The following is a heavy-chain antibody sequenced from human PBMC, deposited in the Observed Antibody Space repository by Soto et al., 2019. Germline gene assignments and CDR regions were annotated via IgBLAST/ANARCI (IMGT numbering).Heavy chain of an antibody. V-gene: IGHV4-34*01. CDR3: AGGRDTVVRGVMNWFEN. D-gene: IGHD3-10*01. CDR2: IDQSGST. CDR1: GGYFSGYY. J-gene: IGHJ5*02. Sequence: QVQLQQWGAGLLKSSENMSLTCAVYGGYFSGYYWNWLRQPPGEGLEWLGKIDQSGSTNYNPSLKSRSTISVDTSKSQFSMKVTSVTAMDTDVYYCAGGRDTVVRGVMNWFENWGQGTLVTVSS.